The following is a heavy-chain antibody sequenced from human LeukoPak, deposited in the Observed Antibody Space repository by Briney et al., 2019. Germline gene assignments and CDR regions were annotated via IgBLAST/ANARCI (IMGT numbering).Heavy chain of an antibody. J-gene: IGHJ4*02. Sequence: ASVKVSCKSSGYIFTGYYIHWVRQAPGQGLEWMGWINPNNGGTDYAQRFRGRVTMTRDTSITTAYMELSRLTSDDTAVYYCARSVQQWETNFDYWGQGTLVTVSS. CDR3: ARSVQQWETNFDY. CDR2: INPNNGGT. V-gene: IGHV1-2*02. D-gene: IGHD5/OR15-5a*01. CDR1: GYIFTGYY.